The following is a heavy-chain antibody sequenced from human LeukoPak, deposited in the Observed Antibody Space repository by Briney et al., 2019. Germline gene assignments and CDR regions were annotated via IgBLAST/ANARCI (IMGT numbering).Heavy chain of an antibody. J-gene: IGHJ4*02. Sequence: GASVKVSCKASGYTFTGYYMHWVRQAPGQGLEWMGWINPNSGGTNYAQKFQGRVTMTRDTSISTAYMELSRLRSDDTAVYYCARASLKVVPAAMGYWGQGTLVTVSS. CDR1: GYTFTGYY. D-gene: IGHD2-2*01. CDR2: INPNSGGT. CDR3: ARASLKVVPAAMGY. V-gene: IGHV1-2*02.